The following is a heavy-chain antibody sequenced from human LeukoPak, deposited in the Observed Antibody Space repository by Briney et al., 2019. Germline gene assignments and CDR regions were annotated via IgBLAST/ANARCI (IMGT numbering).Heavy chain of an antibody. V-gene: IGHV3-15*01. J-gene: IGHJ4*02. CDR2: IQSKTDGGTT. CDR1: GFTFSSYE. CDR3: TTLSED. Sequence: GGSLRLSCAASGFTFSSYEMNWVRQAPGKGLEWVGRIQSKTDGGTTDYAAPVKGRFTISRDDSKNTLYLQMNSLKTEDTAVYYCTTLSEDWGQGTLVTVSS.